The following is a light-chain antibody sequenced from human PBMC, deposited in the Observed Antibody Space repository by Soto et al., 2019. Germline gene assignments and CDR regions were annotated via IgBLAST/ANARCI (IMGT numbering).Light chain of an antibody. J-gene: IGKJ1*01. Sequence: DIQMTQSPSTLSESVGARGTITCRASQSISSWLAWYQQKPGKAPKLLIYDASSLESGVPSRLSGSGSGTEFTLTISSLQPDDFATYYCQQYNSYPWTFGQGTKVEIK. CDR3: QQYNSYPWT. CDR2: DAS. CDR1: QSISSW. V-gene: IGKV1-5*01.